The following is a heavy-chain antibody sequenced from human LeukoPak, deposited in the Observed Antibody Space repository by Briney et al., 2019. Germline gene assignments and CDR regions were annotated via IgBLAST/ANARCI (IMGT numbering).Heavy chain of an antibody. V-gene: IGHV3-53*01. CDR2: IYSDGRT. CDR3: ARAFDHHFDF. D-gene: IGHD3-16*01. Sequence: VGSLLLSCAASGFIVSSSYMGWVRQAPGKGLEWVSYIYSDGRTFYADSVKGRFTTSRDSSKNTLYFQMNSLRAEDTAVYYCARAFDHHFDFWGQGTLVPVSS. J-gene: IGHJ4*02. CDR1: GFIVSSSY.